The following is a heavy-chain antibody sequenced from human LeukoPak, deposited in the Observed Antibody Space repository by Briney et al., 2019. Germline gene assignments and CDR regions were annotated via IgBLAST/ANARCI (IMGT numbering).Heavy chain of an antibody. D-gene: IGHD1-26*01. CDR3: ARVRGRGSYYFNY. CDR2: IDPNSGGT. J-gene: IGHJ4*02. V-gene: IGHV1-2*02. CDR1: GYTFTDYY. Sequence: ASVKVSCKASGYTFTDYYIHWVRQAPGQGLECMGWIDPNSGGTNYAQKFQGRVTMTRDTSISTAYMELSSLRSEDTAVYYCARVRGRGSYYFNYWGQGTLVTVSS.